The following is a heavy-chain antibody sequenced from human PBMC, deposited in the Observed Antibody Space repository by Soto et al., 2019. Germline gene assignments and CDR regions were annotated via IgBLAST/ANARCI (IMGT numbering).Heavy chain of an antibody. CDR2: MNPNSGNT. V-gene: IGHV1-8*01. CDR1: GYTFTSYD. CDR3: ASGDYDFWSGPNYYYYGMDV. D-gene: IGHD3-3*01. J-gene: IGHJ6*02. Sequence: ASVKVSCKASGYTFTSYDINWVRQATGQGLEWMGWMNPNSGNTGYAQKFQGRVTMTRNTSISTAYMELSSLRSEDTAVYYGASGDYDFWSGPNYYYYGMDVWGQGTTVTVSS.